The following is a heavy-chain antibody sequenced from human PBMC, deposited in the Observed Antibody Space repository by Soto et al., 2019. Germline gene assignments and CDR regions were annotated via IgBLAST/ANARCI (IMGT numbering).Heavy chain of an antibody. D-gene: IGHD3-22*01. CDR2: IYWDDDK. J-gene: IGHJ4*02. CDR3: AHRPYYYDSSGYYLHFDY. CDR1: GFSLSTSGVG. Sequence: SGPTLVNPTQTLTLTCTFSGFSLSTSGVGVGWIRQPPGKALEWLALIYWDDDKRYSPSLKSRLTITKDTSKNQVVLTMTNMDPVDTATYYCAHRPYYYDSSGYYLHFDYWGQGTLVTVSS. V-gene: IGHV2-5*02.